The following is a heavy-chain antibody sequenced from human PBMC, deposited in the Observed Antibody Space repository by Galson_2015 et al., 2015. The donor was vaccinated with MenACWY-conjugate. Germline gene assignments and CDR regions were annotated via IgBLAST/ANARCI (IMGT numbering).Heavy chain of an antibody. Sequence: SETLSLTCDVSGYSISNGYYWGWIRQPPGKGLEWIGIIYNTGNTYYNASLKSRVTMSVDTSKNQFSLKLTSVTAADSAVYYCARLAGYSGGFYLPYWGQGTLVTVAS. V-gene: IGHV4-38-2*01. CDR2: IYNTGNT. D-gene: IGHD1-26*01. CDR3: ARLAGYSGGFYLPY. CDR1: GYSISNGYY. J-gene: IGHJ4*02.